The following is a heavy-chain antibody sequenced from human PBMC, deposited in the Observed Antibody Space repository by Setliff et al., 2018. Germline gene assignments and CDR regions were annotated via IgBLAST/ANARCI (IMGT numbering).Heavy chain of an antibody. CDR3: AREPWNTYYYDVSGQEPH. V-gene: IGHV3-7*01. CDR2: IKQDGSQK. J-gene: IGHJ4*02. Sequence: CAASGFTFSEYWMSWVRQAPGKGLEWVANIKQDGSQKYYVDSVEGRFTISRDNAKRSLYLQMNSLRAEDTAVYYCAREPWNTYYYDVSGQEPHWGQGTLVTVSS. D-gene: IGHD3-22*01. CDR1: GFTFSEYW.